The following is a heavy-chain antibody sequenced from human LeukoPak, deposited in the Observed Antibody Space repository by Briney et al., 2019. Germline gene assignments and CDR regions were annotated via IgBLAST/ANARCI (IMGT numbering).Heavy chain of an antibody. CDR3: ARAGGSTVSHSDY. CDR1: GITFSSYS. Sequence: GGSLRLSCAASGITFSSYSMNWIRQAPGKGLEWVSSISSSTSYIYYADSVKGRFTISKDNAKNSLYLQMNSLRAEDTAVYYCARAGGSTVSHSDYWGQGTLATVSS. CDR2: ISSSTSYI. V-gene: IGHV3-21*01. D-gene: IGHD4-17*01. J-gene: IGHJ4*02.